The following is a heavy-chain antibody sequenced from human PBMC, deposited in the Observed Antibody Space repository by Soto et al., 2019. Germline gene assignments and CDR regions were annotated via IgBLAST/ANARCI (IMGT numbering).Heavy chain of an antibody. CDR1: GGSFSGYY. CDR2: INHSGST. CDR3: ATEEVGPRGGVDY. Sequence: TSETLSLTCAVYGGSFSGYYWTWIRQPPGTGLEWIGEINHSGSTNYNPSLKSRVNISVDTSKNQFSLKLTSVTAADTAVYYCATEEVGPRGGVDYWGQGTLVTVSS. D-gene: IGHD1-26*01. J-gene: IGHJ4*02. V-gene: IGHV4-34*01.